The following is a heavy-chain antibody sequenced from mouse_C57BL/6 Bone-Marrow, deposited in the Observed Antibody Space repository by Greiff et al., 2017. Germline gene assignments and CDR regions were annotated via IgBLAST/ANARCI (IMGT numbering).Heavy chain of an antibody. D-gene: IGHD1-1*01. CDR2: ISDGGSYT. CDR3: ARDRRDYYGSSPYAMDY. CDR1: GFTFSSYA. V-gene: IGHV5-4*01. J-gene: IGHJ4*01. Sequence: EVKLEESGGGLVKPGGTLKLSCAASGFTFSSYAMSWVRQTPEKRLEWVATISDGGSYTYYPDNVKGRFTISRDNAKNNLYLQMSHLKSEDTAMYDGARDRRDYYGSSPYAMDYWGQGTSVTVSS.